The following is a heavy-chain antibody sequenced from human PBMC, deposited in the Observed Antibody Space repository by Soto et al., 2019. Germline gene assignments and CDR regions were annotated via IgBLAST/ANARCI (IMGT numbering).Heavy chain of an antibody. Sequence: EVQLVESGGGLVKPGGSLRLSCAASGFTFSNAWMNWVRQAPGKGLEWVGRIKSKTDGGTTDYAAPVKGRFIISRDDSKNTLYLQMNSLKTEDTAVYYCTTYYGSETLYGMDVWGQGTTVTVSS. D-gene: IGHD3-10*01. CDR3: TTYYGSETLYGMDV. V-gene: IGHV3-15*07. CDR1: GFTFSNAW. J-gene: IGHJ6*02. CDR2: IKSKTDGGTT.